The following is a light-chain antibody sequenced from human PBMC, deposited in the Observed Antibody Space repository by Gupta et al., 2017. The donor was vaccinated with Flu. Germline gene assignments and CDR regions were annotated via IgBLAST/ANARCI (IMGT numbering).Light chain of an antibody. CDR3: RQDRKYPST. Sequence: MTQSPSSLSASVGDKVTITCRASQSIGNALGWYQQKPEKAPKSLIYGASSLQNGVPSRFSGSGFGTEFTLTISSLQPEDFGTYYCRQDRKYPSTFGQGTRLEIK. CDR2: GAS. V-gene: IGKV1D-16*01. J-gene: IGKJ5*01. CDR1: QSIGNA.